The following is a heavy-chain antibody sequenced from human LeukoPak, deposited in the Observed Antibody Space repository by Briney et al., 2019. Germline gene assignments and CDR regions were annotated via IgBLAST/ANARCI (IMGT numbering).Heavy chain of an antibody. Sequence: SETLSLTCAVSXAXXXXXXXXXWXXXXXXXXLXXXXXXYHAGTTNYNPSLKSRITISVDNSRSQFSLKLTSVTAADTAVYFCLRIYCSSTSCHYFDYWGQGTLVTVSS. CDR3: LRIYCSSTSCHYFDY. CDR1: XAXXXXXXX. V-gene: IGHV4-4*02. J-gene: IGHJ4*02. CDR2: XYHAGTT. D-gene: IGHD2-2*01.